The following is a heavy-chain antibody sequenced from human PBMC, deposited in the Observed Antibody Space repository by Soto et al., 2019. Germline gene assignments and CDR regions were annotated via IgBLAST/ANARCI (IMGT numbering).Heavy chain of an antibody. CDR2: IWYDGSNK. Sequence: QVQLVESGGGVVQPGRSLRLSCAASGFTFNSYAMHWVRQAPGKGLEWVAVIWYDGSNKYYADSVKGRYTVSRDNSKNTLYLQMNSLRAEDTAVYYCARSWRSSSPSAFDYWGQGTLVTVSS. CDR3: ARSWRSSSPSAFDY. D-gene: IGHD6-6*01. V-gene: IGHV3-33*01. CDR1: GFTFNSYA. J-gene: IGHJ4*02.